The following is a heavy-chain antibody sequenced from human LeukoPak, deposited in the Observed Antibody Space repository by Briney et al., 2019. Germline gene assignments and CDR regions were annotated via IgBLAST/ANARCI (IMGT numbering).Heavy chain of an antibody. CDR2: IRQDGDQT. Sequence: GGSLRLSCAASGFTFSAYWMHWVRQAPGKGLEWLADIRQDGDQTYYADSVKGRFTISRDNAKNSLYLQLNSLRAEDAAVYYCAKDLASTGALDLWGQGTLVTVSS. J-gene: IGHJ4*02. CDR1: GFTFSAYW. V-gene: IGHV3-7*01. CDR3: AKDLASTGALDL. D-gene: IGHD1-14*01.